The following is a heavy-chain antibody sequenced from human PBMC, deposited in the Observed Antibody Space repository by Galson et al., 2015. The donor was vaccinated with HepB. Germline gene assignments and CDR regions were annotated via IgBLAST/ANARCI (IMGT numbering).Heavy chain of an antibody. J-gene: IGHJ4*02. Sequence: SLRLSCAASGFTFSSYWMHWVRQAPGQGLVWVSRINSDGSSTSYADSVKGRFTISRDNAKNTLYLQMNSLRAEDTAVYYCARGWGITGTDLAFDYWGQGTLVTVSS. CDR2: INSDGSST. CDR3: ARGWGITGTDLAFDY. CDR1: GFTFSSYW. V-gene: IGHV3-74*01. D-gene: IGHD1-20*01.